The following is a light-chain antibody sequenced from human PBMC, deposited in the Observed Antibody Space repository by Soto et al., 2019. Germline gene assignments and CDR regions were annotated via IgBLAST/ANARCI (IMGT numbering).Light chain of an antibody. J-gene: IGLJ2*01. V-gene: IGLV4-69*02. CDR1: GGHSTYS. Sequence: QPVLTKSPSASASLGASVNLTCTLTGGHSTYSIGWHQQQPQRGPRFLMRLNSDGSHSKGDGIPDRFSGSSSGAERFLTISSLQSEDEADYYCQTWGRGIVVFGGGTKVTVL. CDR3: QTWGRGIVV. CDR2: LNSDGSH.